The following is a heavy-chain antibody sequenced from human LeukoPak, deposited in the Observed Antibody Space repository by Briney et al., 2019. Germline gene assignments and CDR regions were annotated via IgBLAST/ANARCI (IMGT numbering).Heavy chain of an antibody. J-gene: IGHJ4*02. CDR2: IDWDDDK. V-gene: IGHV2-70*11. CDR3: ARITPAGRQLDY. D-gene: IGHD6-13*01. CDR1: GFSLSTSGMC. Sequence: SGPTLVNPTQTPTLTCTFSGFSLSTSGMCVSWIRQPPGKALEWLARIDWDDDKYYSTSLKTRLTISKDTSKNQVVLTMTNMDHVDTATYYCARITPAGRQLDYWGQGTLVTVSS.